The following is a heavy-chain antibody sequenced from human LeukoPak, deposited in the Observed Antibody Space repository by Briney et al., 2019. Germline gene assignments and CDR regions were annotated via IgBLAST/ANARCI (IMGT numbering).Heavy chain of an antibody. V-gene: IGHV4-4*02. D-gene: IGHD5-18*01. CDR2: IYHSGST. J-gene: IGHJ4*02. CDR1: GGSISSSNW. CDR3: ARRYSSGSPFDY. Sequence: SETLSLTCTVSGGSISSSNWWSWVRQPPGKGLEWIGEIYHSGSTNYNPSLKSRVTISVDKSKNQFSLNLSSVTAADTAVYYCARRYSSGSPFDYWGQGTLVTVSS.